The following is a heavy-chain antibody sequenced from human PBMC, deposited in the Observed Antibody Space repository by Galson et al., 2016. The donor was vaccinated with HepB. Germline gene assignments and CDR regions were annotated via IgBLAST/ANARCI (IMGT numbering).Heavy chain of an antibody. CDR1: GYTFTNYA. Sequence: SGYTFTNYAMHWVRQAPGQGLEWMGWIDAANGHTKSSQKFQGRVTITRDTSASTAYMELSSLRFEDTAVYYCARERSSWYRGWFDPWGQGTLVSVSP. CDR2: IDAANGHT. CDR3: ARERSSWYRGWFDP. D-gene: IGHD6-13*01. J-gene: IGHJ5*02. V-gene: IGHV1-3*01.